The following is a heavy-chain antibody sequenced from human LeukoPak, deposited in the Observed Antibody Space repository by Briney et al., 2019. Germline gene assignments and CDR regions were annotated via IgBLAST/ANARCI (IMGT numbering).Heavy chain of an antibody. J-gene: IGHJ4*02. CDR3: ARAVGSFDWLPLFDY. CDR1: GYSIRSGFY. CDR2: IYHSGIT. Sequence: SETLSLTCTVSGYSIRSGFYWGWIRQSPGKGLEWIGNIYHSGITYYTPSLKSRVTISVDTSKNQFYLKLSSVTAADTAVYYCARAVGSFDWLPLFDYCGQGTLVTVSS. D-gene: IGHD3-9*01. V-gene: IGHV4-38-2*02.